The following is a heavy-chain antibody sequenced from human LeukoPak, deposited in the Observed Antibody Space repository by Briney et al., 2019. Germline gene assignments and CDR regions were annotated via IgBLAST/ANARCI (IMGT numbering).Heavy chain of an antibody. CDR1: GYSFATYW. Sequence: GESLKISCKVSGYSFATYWIGWVRQMPGKGLEWMGIIYPDDSDTRYSPSFQGQVTISADKSISTANLQWSSLKASDTAMYYCATPYPREYCSSSACYFNYWGQGTLVTVSS. V-gene: IGHV5-51*01. CDR3: ATPYPREYCSSSACYFNY. J-gene: IGHJ4*02. D-gene: IGHD2-2*01. CDR2: IYPDDSDT.